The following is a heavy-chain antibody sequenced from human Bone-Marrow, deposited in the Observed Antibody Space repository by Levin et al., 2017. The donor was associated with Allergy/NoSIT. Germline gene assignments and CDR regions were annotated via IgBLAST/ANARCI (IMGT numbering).Heavy chain of an antibody. CDR1: GYSFTNYW. J-gene: IGHJ6*02. D-gene: IGHD3-10*01. Sequence: GGSLRLSCKGSGYSFTNYWIGWVRQMPGKGLEWMGIIYPGDSDIRYSPSFQGQVTISADKSISTAYLQWSSLKASDTAMYYCALSAYYYGSGSSLYYGMDVWGQGTTVTVSS. V-gene: IGHV5-51*01. CDR3: ALSAYYYGSGSSLYYGMDV. CDR2: IYPGDSDI.